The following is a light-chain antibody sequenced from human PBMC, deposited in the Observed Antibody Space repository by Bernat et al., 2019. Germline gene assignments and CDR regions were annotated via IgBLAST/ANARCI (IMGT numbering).Light chain of an antibody. Sequence: DIQMTQSPSSLSASVGDRVTITCQASQDISNYLNWYQQRPGKAPTLLIYDASNLKTGVPSRFSGSGSGTDFSFTISSLQPEDIATYFCQQYDDLPITFGQGTRFEIK. CDR1: QDISNY. CDR2: DAS. CDR3: QQYDDLPIT. V-gene: IGKV1-33*01. J-gene: IGKJ5*01.